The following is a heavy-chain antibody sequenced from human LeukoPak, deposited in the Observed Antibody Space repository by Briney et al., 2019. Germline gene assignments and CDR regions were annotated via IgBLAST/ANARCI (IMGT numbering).Heavy chain of an antibody. D-gene: IGHD5-18*01. CDR3: AKVDGYSYGPFDY. J-gene: IGHJ4*02. CDR2: IYSGGST. CDR1: GFTVSSNY. V-gene: IGHV3-53*01. Sequence: GGSLRLSCAASGFTVSSNYMSWVRQAPGKGLEWVSVIYSGGSTYYADSVKGQFTISRDNSKNTLYLQMNSLRAEDTAVYYCAKVDGYSYGPFDYWGQGTLVTVSS.